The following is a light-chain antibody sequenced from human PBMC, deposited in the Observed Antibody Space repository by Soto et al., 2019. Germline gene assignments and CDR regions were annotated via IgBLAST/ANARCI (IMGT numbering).Light chain of an antibody. J-gene: IGKJ4*01. CDR3: QQYDHYPLT. V-gene: IGKV1-5*01. CDR1: QTISGC. CDR2: DVS. Sequence: DIQMTQSPSTLSASVGDRVTITCRASQTISGCLAWYQQKPGKAPKFLIYDVSSLESGVPSRFSGSGSVTEFTLMITGLQPDDFATYYCQQYDHYPLTFGGGTTVEIK.